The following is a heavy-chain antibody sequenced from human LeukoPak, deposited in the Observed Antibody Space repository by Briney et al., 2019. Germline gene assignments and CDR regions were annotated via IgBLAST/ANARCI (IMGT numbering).Heavy chain of an antibody. CDR3: AREDSGGWRYFDS. D-gene: IGHD6-19*01. V-gene: IGHV5-51*01. J-gene: IGHJ4*02. Sequence: RGESLKISCKASGYSFTNYWIGWVRQMPGKGLEWMGIIYPGDSDTRYSPSFQGQVTISADKSINTAYLQWSSLKASDTATYYCAREDSGGWRYFDSWGQGTLVTVFS. CDR1: GYSFTNYW. CDR2: IYPGDSDT.